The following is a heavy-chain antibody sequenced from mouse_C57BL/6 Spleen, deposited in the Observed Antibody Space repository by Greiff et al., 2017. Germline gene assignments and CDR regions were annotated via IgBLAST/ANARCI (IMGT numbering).Heavy chain of an antibody. D-gene: IGHD1-1*01. CDR1: GYTFTDYN. CDR2: INPNNGGT. CDR3: ARSYYGSSPHWYFDV. V-gene: IGHV1-18*01. Sequence: EVQLQQSGPELVKPGASVKIPCKASGYTFTDYNMDWVKQSHGKSLEWIGDINPNNGGTIYNQKFKGKATLTVDKSSSTAYMELRSLPSEDTPVYYCARSYYGSSPHWYFDVWGTGTTVTVSS. J-gene: IGHJ1*03.